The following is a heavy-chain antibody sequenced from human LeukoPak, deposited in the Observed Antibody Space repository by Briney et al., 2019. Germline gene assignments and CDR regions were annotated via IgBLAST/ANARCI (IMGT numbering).Heavy chain of an antibody. CDR3: ARQAQDGTDNYFDP. V-gene: IGHV4-4*09. CDR1: SGSISGHY. Sequence: SETLSLTCTVSSGSISGHYWSWIRQSPGRGLEWISNIYTSGITKYNPSLNSRVTISIDASKNRFSLKVTSMTAADTAIYYCARQAQDGTDNYFDPWGRGILVTVSS. D-gene: IGHD1-14*01. CDR2: IYTSGIT. J-gene: IGHJ5*02.